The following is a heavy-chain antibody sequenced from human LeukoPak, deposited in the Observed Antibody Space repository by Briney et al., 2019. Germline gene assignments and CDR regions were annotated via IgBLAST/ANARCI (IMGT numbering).Heavy chain of an antibody. CDR2: IISSSSYI. D-gene: IGHD3-10*01. J-gene: IGHJ3*02. CDR3: ARGAFDI. CDR1: GFTFSSYS. Sequence: NPGGSLRLSCAASGFTFSSYSMHWVRQAPGKGLEWVSSIISSSSYIYYADSVKGRFTISRDNAKNSLYLQMNSPRAEDTAEYYSARGAFDIWGQGTMVTVSS. V-gene: IGHV3-21*01.